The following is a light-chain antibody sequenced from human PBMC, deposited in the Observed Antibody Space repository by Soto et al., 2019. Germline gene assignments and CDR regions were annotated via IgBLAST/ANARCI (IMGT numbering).Light chain of an antibody. CDR1: NIGSKS. V-gene: IGLV3-21*02. CDR2: DDS. CDR3: QVWHSTNDHYV. Sequence: SYELPQPPSVSVAPGQTAKITCGGDNIGSKSVHWYHQKAGQAPVLVVFDDSDRPSGIPDRFSGSNSGNTATPTISRVEVGDEADYYCQVWHSTNDHYVFGTGTKVTVL. J-gene: IGLJ1*01.